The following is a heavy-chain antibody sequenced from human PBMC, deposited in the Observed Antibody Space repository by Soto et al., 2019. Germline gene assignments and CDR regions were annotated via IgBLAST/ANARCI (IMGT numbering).Heavy chain of an antibody. CDR2: TYYRSKWYY. V-gene: IGHV6-1*01. J-gene: IGHJ6*02. Sequence: PSQTLSLTCAISGDSVSGYSAAWNWIRQSPSRGLEWLGRTYYRSKWYYEYAVSVKSRITIHPDTSKNQFSLHLNSVSPDDKAVYYCARDRASFYYYGLDVWGQGPTVTVSS. CDR1: GDSVSGYSAA. CDR3: ARDRASFYYYGLDV.